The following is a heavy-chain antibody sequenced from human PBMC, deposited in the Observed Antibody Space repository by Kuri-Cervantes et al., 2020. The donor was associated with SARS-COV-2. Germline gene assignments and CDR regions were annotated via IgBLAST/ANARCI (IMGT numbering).Heavy chain of an antibody. CDR1: GFTFSSYA. CDR3: ARDGCGGSCYGYYYMDV. Sequence: GGSLRLSCAASGFTFSSYAMSWVRQAPGKGLEWVANIKQDGSEKYYVDSVKGRFTISRDNAKNSLYLQMNSLRAEDTAVYYCARDGCGGSCYGYYYMDVWGKGTTVTVSS. D-gene: IGHD2-15*01. V-gene: IGHV3-7*01. J-gene: IGHJ6*03. CDR2: IKQDGSEK.